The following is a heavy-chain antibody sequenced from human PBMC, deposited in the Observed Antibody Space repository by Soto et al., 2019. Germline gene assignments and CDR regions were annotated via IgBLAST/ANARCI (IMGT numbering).Heavy chain of an antibody. CDR3: ARDDTGGPGRYYYYYMDV. V-gene: IGHV3-21*01. CDR1: GFTFSSYS. J-gene: IGHJ6*03. Sequence: GGSLRLSCAASGFTFSSYSMNWVRQAPGKGLEWVSSISSSSSYIYYADSVKGRFTISRDNAKNSLYLQMNSLRAEDTAVYYCARDDTGGPGRYYYYYMDVWGKGTTVTVSS. D-gene: IGHD3-10*01. CDR2: ISSSSSYI.